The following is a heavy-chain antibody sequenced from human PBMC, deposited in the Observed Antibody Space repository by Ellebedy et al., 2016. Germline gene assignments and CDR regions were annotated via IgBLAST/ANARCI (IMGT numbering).Heavy chain of an antibody. V-gene: IGHV5-51*01. J-gene: IGHJ5*02. CDR1: GYSFTNHW. D-gene: IGHD6-6*01. CDR2: IYTGDSDT. CDR3: ARREYFRRSHWFHP. Sequence: GESLKISYHGSGYSFTNHWIVWVRQKPGKGLEFMGIIYTGDSDTKYKPSFQGQVTISADRSTTTAYLQWSGLTASATAMYFCARREYFRRSHWFHPWGQGTLVTVAS.